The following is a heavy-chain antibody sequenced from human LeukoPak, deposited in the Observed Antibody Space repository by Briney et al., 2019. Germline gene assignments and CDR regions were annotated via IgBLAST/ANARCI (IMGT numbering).Heavy chain of an antibody. CDR3: ARSPIRYFDWPWIFDY. CDR1: GFTFSNAW. D-gene: IGHD3-9*01. Sequence: GGSLRLSCAASGFTFSNAWMSWVRRAPGKGLEWVGRIKSKTDGGATDYAAPVKGRFTISRDNSKNTLYLQMNSLRAEDTAVYYCARSPIRYFDWPWIFDYWGQGTLVTVSS. J-gene: IGHJ4*02. V-gene: IGHV3-15*01. CDR2: IKSKTDGGAT.